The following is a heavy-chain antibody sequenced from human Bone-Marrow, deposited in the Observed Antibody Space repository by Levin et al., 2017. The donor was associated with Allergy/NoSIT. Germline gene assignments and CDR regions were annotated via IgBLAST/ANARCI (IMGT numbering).Heavy chain of an antibody. J-gene: IGHJ4*02. CDR3: ARLYSSGWYEGEGY. CDR1: GFTFSNYW. V-gene: IGHV3-7*01. CDR2: IKQDGSEK. D-gene: IGHD6-19*01. Sequence: LSLTCAASGFTFSNYWMSWVRQAPGKGLEWVASIKQDGSEKYYVDSVKGRFTISRDNAKNSVLLQMNSLRADDTAVYYCARLYSSGWYEGEGYWGQGTLVTVSS.